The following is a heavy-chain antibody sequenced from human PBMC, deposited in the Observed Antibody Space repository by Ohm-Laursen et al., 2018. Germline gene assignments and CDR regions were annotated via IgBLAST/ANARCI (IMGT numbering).Heavy chain of an antibody. CDR3: AAVNRRGYSYGY. CDR2: IVVGSGNT. D-gene: IGHD5-18*01. V-gene: IGHV1-58*02. J-gene: IGHJ4*02. Sequence: GASVKVSCKASGFTFTSSAMQWVRQARGQRLEWIGWIVVGSGNTNYAQKFQERVTITRDMSTSTAYMELSSLRSKDTAVYYCAAVNRRGYSYGYWGQGTLVTVSS. CDR1: GFTFTSSA.